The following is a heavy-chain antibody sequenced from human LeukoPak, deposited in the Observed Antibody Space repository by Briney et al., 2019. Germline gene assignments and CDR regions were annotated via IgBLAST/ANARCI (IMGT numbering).Heavy chain of an antibody. D-gene: IGHD4-23*01. CDR1: GFTFSNAW. CDR3: AKDSGYGGNSEFDY. CDR2: IKSKTDGGTT. V-gene: IGHV3-15*01. J-gene: IGHJ4*02. Sequence: GGSLRLSCAASGFTFSNAWMSWVRQAPGKGLEWVGRIKSKTDGGTTDYAAPVKGRFTISRDDSKNTLYLQMNSLRAEDTALYYCAKDSGYGGNSEFDYWGQGTLVTVSS.